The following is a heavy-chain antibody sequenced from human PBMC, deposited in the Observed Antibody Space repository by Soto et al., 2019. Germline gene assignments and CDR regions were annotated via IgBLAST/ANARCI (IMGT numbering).Heavy chain of an antibody. J-gene: IGHJ4*02. CDR1: GFTFSSYW. CDR3: AIRASYYDSSGYFDY. CDR2: INNDGSIT. D-gene: IGHD3-22*01. Sequence: GGSLRLSCAASGFTFSSYWMHWVRQAPGKGLVWVSRINNDGSITTYADSVKGRFTISRDNAKNTLYLQMNSLRAEDTAVYYCAIRASYYDSSGYFDYWGQGTLVTVSS. V-gene: IGHV3-74*01.